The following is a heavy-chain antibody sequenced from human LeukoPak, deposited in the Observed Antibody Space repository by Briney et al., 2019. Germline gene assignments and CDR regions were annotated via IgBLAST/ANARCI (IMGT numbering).Heavy chain of an antibody. Sequence: SETLSLTCAVYGGSFSGYYWSWIRQPPGKGLEWIGEINHSGSTNYNPSLKSRVTISVDTSKNQFSLKLSSVTAADTAVYYCARLLGYCSGGSCWGATYNWFDPWGQGTLVTVSS. CDR2: INHSGST. CDR3: ARLLGYCSGGSCWGATYNWFDP. CDR1: GGSFSGYY. J-gene: IGHJ5*02. V-gene: IGHV4-34*01. D-gene: IGHD2-15*01.